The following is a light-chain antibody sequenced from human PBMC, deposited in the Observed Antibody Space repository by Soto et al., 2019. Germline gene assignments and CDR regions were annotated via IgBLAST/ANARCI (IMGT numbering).Light chain of an antibody. CDR3: QQYEYFWT. J-gene: IGKJ1*01. CDR1: QNIARS. CDR2: QAS. V-gene: IGKV1-5*03. Sequence: DIQMTQSPSTLSASVGDRVTITCRASQNIARSLAWYQQKPGKAPKVLIYQASSLDSGVPSRFSGRGFGTEFTLTIHTLQPDDSATYYCQQYEYFWTFGQGTKVDIK.